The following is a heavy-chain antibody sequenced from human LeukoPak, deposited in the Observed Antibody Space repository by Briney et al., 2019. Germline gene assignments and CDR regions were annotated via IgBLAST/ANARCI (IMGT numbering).Heavy chain of an antibody. CDR1: GGSIISYY. CDR2: IYYSGST. CDR3: ARLSPSGYSSNWAWFVP. Sequence: SETLSLTCTVSGGSIISYYWSWIRQPPGKGLEWIGSIYYSGSTTYNPSLKSRVTISVDTSKNQFSLKLSSVTAADTAVYYCARLSPSGYSSNWAWFVPWGQGTLVTVSS. J-gene: IGHJ5*02. V-gene: IGHV4-59*08. D-gene: IGHD6-13*01.